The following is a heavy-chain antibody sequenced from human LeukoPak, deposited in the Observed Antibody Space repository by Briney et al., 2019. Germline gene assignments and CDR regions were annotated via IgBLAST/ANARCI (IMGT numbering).Heavy chain of an antibody. V-gene: IGHV6-1*01. J-gene: IGHJ3*02. CDR2: TYYRSKWYN. D-gene: IGHD1-26*01. Sequence: SQTLSLTCAISGDSVSSNSAAWNWIRQSPSRGLEWLGRTYYRSKWYNDYAVSVKSRITINPDTSKNQFSLQLNSVTPEDTAVYYCARTPKVALVERGAFDIWGQGTMVTVSS. CDR3: ARTPKVALVERGAFDI. CDR1: GDSVSSNSAA.